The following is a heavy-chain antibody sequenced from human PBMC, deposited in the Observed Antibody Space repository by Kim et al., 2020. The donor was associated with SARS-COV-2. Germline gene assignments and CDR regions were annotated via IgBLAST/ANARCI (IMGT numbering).Heavy chain of an antibody. CDR2: ISSSSSTI. D-gene: IGHD5-12*01. CDR1: GFTFSSYS. J-gene: IGHJ4*02. V-gene: IGHV3-48*04. Sequence: GGSLRLSCAASGFTFSSYSMNWVRQAPGKGLEWVSYISSSSSTIYYADSVKGRFTISRDNAKNSLYLQMNSLRAEDTAVYYCARDGGYDYPHYFDYWGQGTLVTVSS. CDR3: ARDGGYDYPHYFDY.